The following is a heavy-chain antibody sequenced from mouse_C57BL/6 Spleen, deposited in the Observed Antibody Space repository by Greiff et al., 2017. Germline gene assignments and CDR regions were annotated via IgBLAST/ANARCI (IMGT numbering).Heavy chain of an antibody. CDR3: ADSSGSWFAY. Sequence: EVQVVESGGDLVKPGGSLKLSCAASGFTFSSYGMPWVRQTPDKRLEWVATISSGGSYTYYPDSVKGRFTISRDNAKNTRYLQMSSLKSEDTAMYYCADSSGSWFAYWGQGTLVTVSA. V-gene: IGHV5-6*01. CDR2: ISSGGSYT. J-gene: IGHJ3*01. CDR1: GFTFSSYG. D-gene: IGHD3-2*02.